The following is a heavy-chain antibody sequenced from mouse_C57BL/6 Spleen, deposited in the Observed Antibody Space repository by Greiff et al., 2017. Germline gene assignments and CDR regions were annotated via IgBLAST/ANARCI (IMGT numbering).Heavy chain of an antibody. CDR2: IDPSDTYT. CDR1: GYTFTSYW. Sequence: QVQLQQPGAELVKPGASVKLSCKASGYTFTSYWMQCVKQRPGQGLAWIGEIDPSDTYTNYNQQFKGKATLTVDTSSSTAYMQLSSLTSEDSAVYYCARGGTTVVANFDYWGQGTTRTVSS. CDR3: ARGGTTVVANFDY. D-gene: IGHD1-1*01. J-gene: IGHJ2*01. V-gene: IGHV1-50*01.